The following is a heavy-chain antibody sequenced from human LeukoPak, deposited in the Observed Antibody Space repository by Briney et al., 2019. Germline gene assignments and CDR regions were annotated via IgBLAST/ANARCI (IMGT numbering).Heavy chain of an antibody. Sequence: PGGSLRLSCAASGFTFSSYWMHWVRQAPGRGLVWVSRINSDGSSTSYADSAKGRFTISRDNSKNMLYLQMNSLRAEDTAVYYCARSLRVRGVPDYMDVWGKGTTVIISS. CDR1: GFTFSSYW. V-gene: IGHV3-74*01. CDR3: ARSLRVRGVPDYMDV. D-gene: IGHD3-10*02. CDR2: INSDGSST. J-gene: IGHJ6*03.